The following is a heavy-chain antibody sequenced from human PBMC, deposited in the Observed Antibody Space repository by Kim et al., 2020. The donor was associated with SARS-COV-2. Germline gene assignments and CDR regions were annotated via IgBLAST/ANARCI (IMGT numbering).Heavy chain of an antibody. V-gene: IGHV3-74*01. Sequence: GGSLRLSCAASGFTFSSYWMHWVRQAPGKGLVWVSRINSDGSTTNYADSVKGRFTISRDNAKNTLYLQMNSLRVEDTAVYYCAGIRGSGTYSTYWGQGTLGTVSS. CDR3: AGIRGSGTYSTY. D-gene: IGHD1-26*01. CDR2: INSDGSTT. J-gene: IGHJ4*02. CDR1: GFTFSSYW.